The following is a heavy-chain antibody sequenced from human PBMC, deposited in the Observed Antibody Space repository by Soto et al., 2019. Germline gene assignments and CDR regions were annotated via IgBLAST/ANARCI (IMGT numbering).Heavy chain of an antibody. Sequence: SETLSLTCTVSGGSISSGGYYWSWIRQHPGKGLEWIGYIYYSGSTYYNPSLNSRVTISVDTSKNQFSLKLSSVTAADTAVYYCARILLGYCSGGSCYPTPTFDYWGQGTLVTVS. J-gene: IGHJ4*02. CDR2: IYYSGST. D-gene: IGHD2-15*01. CDR1: GGSISSGGYY. V-gene: IGHV4-31*03. CDR3: ARILLGYCSGGSCYPTPTFDY.